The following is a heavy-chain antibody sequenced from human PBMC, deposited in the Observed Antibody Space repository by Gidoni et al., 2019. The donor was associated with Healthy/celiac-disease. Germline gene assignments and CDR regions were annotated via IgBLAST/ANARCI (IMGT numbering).Heavy chain of an antibody. J-gene: IGHJ4*02. CDR3: TRARESSGWSDY. V-gene: IGHV3-49*03. D-gene: IGHD6-19*01. Sequence: EVQRVESGGGLVQPGRSLRLSCTASGFTFGYYAMNWFLQAPGKGLDGVGFIRSKAYGGTTEYAASVKGRFTISRDDSKSIAYLQMNSLKTEDTAVYYCTRARESSGWSDYWGQGTLVTVSS. CDR1: GFTFGYYA. CDR2: IRSKAYGGTT.